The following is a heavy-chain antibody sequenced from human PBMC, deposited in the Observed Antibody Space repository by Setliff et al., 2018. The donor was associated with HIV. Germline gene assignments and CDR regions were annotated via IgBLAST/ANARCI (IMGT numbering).Heavy chain of an antibody. J-gene: IGHJ5*01. Sequence: PVESLKISCRGSGYTFTNYWIGWVRQMPGRGLEWMGIIYPGDSDTRYSPSFEGQVTMSADKSINTAYLQWNSLKASDTAMYYCARQPTDTSGYNNWFDSWGQGTQVTVSS. V-gene: IGHV5-51*01. CDR2: IYPGDSDT. D-gene: IGHD3-3*01. CDR1: GYTFTNYW. CDR3: ARQPTDTSGYNNWFDS.